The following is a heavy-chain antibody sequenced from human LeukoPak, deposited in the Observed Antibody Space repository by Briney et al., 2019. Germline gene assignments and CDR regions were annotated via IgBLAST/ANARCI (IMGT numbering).Heavy chain of an antibody. J-gene: IGHJ4*02. D-gene: IGHD5-18*01. CDR2: IYPGDSDT. V-gene: IGHV5-51*01. CDR3: ARHSGPAHTAIFDY. CDR1: GYSFTSYW. Sequence: GESLKISCKGSGYSFTSYWIGRVRQMPGKGLEWMGIIYPGDSDTRYSPSFQGQVTISADKSISTAYLQWSSLKASDTAIYYCARHSGPAHTAIFDYWGQGTLDTVSS.